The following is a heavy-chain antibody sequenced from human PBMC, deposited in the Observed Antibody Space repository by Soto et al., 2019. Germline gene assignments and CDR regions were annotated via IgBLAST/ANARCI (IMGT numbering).Heavy chain of an antibody. CDR3: ARDLSGPSDY. CDR2: IYYSGKT. V-gene: IGHV4-31*03. J-gene: IGHJ4*02. CDR1: GGSITSGPYY. D-gene: IGHD1-26*01. Sequence: NPSETLSLTCSVSGGSITSGPYYWSWVRQHPGKGLEWIGCIYYSGKTSYNPSLRSRVTMSVATSKNQFSLRLSSVSAADTAVYYCARDLSGPSDYWGQGALVTVSS.